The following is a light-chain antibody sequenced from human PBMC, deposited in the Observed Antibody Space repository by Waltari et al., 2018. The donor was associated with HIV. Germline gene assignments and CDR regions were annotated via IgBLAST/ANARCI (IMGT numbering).Light chain of an antibody. CDR1: QIITKY. CDR3: QQSFTTLPYT. V-gene: IGKV1-39*01. CDR2: VVS. J-gene: IGKJ2*01. Sequence: DLQMTQFPSSLSASVGDRVTISCRTSQIITKYLNWYQQTPGKAPKLLIYVVSNVHDTVRSRFRGSGSGTHFTLTITDLQPEDSATYFCQQSFTTLPYTLGQGTRLEI.